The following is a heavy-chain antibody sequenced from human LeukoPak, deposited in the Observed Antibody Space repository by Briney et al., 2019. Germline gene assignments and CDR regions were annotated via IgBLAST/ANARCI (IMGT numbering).Heavy chain of an antibody. Sequence: ASVKVSCKAPGNTFTYYYIHWVRQAPGQGLEWMGWINFNSGATNYLEKFQGRVTVTRNTSISTAYMELSSLRSEDTAVYYCARTYYGSGSYYRPYYYYMDVWGKGTTVTVSS. CDR1: GNTFTYYY. V-gene: IGHV1-2*02. J-gene: IGHJ6*03. CDR3: ARTYYGSGSYYRPYYYYMDV. CDR2: INFNSGAT. D-gene: IGHD3-10*01.